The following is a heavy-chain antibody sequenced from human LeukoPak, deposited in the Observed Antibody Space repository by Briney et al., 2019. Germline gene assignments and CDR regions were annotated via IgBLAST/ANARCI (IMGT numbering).Heavy chain of an antibody. CDR2: IDPSDSYT. CDR3: ALSFPGGTSFDY. J-gene: IGHJ4*02. V-gene: IGHV5-10-1*01. D-gene: IGHD1-1*01. CDR1: GYSFTSYW. Sequence: GESLKISCKGSGYSFTSYWISWVRQMPGKGLEWMGRIDPSDSYTNYSPSFQGHVTISADKSISTAYLQWSSLKASDTATYYCALSFPGGTSFDYWGQGTLVTVSS.